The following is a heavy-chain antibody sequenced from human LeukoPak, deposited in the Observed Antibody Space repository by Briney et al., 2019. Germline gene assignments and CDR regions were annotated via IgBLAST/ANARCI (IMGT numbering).Heavy chain of an antibody. J-gene: IGHJ4*02. V-gene: IGHV3-30*04. Sequence: GGSLRLSCAASGFTFSNYAMNWVRQAPGKGLEWVAVISYDGNKKYYADSVEGRFTISRDNSKNTLYLQMNSLRAEDTAVYYCARWKSLKGTFDYWGQGTLDTVSS. CDR1: GFTFSNYA. D-gene: IGHD1-7*01. CDR2: ISYDGNKK. CDR3: ARWKSLKGTFDY.